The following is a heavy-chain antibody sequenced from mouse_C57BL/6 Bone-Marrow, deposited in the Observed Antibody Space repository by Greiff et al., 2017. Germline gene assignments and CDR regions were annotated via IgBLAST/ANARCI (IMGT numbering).Heavy chain of an antibody. CDR3: ARSYYPGAMDY. J-gene: IGHJ4*01. D-gene: IGHD1-1*01. Sequence: QVQLQQSGAELVRPGTSVKMSCKASGYTFTNYWIGWAKQRPGHGLEWIGDIYPGGGYTNYNEKFKGKATLTADKSSSTAYMQFSSLTSEDSAIYYCARSYYPGAMDYWGQGTSVTVSS. CDR1: GYTFTNYW. V-gene: IGHV1-63*01. CDR2: IYPGGGYT.